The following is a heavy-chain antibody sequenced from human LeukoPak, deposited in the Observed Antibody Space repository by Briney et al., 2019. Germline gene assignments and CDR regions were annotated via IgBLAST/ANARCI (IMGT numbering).Heavy chain of an antibody. V-gene: IGHV3-48*01. CDR1: GFSFSSYS. CDR2: ISHTGSTM. CDR3: ARGNELELRDAFDI. Sequence: GGSLRLSCAASGFSFSSYSMNWVRQAPGKGLEWVSYISHTGSTMSYADSVKGRFTISRDNAKNSLYLQMNSLRAEDTAVYYCARGNELELRDAFDIWGQGTMVTVSS. J-gene: IGHJ3*02. D-gene: IGHD1-7*01.